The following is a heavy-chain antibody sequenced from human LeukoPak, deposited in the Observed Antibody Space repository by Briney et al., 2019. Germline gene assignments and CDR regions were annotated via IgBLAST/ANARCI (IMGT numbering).Heavy chain of an antibody. J-gene: IGHJ1*01. CDR2: ISGPGASR. V-gene: IGHV3-23*01. Sequence: PGGSHSLSCRGSGFTFSSYAMNWVRQAPGGGLEWVSGISGPGASRQKRSTLRRLFNIPRDNAETTVYLQIKSLKVEDTATYFCAPCGSYHGVPPVLRWGQ. D-gene: IGHD1-26*01. CDR1: GFTFSSYA. CDR3: APCGSYHGVPPVLR.